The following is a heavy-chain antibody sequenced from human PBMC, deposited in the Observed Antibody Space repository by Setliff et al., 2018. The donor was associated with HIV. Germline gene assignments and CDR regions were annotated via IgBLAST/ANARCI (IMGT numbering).Heavy chain of an antibody. D-gene: IGHD3-3*01. CDR3: ARSIVPVASGYYYFEY. J-gene: IGHJ4*02. CDR2: SYHTGST. CDR1: GYSISSGYY. V-gene: IGHV4-38-2*01. Sequence: SETLSLTCAVSGYSISSGYYWGWIPQPPGKGLECVGSSYHTGSTYYKPSLKSRVTISVDTYKNQFFLRLSSVAAGDTAVYYCARSIVPVASGYYYFEYWGQGTQVTVSS.